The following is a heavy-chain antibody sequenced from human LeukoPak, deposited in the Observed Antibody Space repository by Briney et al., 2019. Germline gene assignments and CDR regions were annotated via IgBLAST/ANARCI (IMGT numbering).Heavy chain of an antibody. V-gene: IGHV3-23*01. J-gene: IGHJ4*02. CDR1: GFTFSSYA. CDR2: IRGSGGST. Sequence: GGSLRLSCAASGFTFSSYAMNWVRQAPGKRLEWVSAIRGSGGSTYYADSVKGRFTISRDDSKNTLYLQMNSLRAEDTAVYYCATTRYYYDSSGYSNFDYWGQGTLVTVSS. D-gene: IGHD3-22*01. CDR3: ATTRYYYDSSGYSNFDY.